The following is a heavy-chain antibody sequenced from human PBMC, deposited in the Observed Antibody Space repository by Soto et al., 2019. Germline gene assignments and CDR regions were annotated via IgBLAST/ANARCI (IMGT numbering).Heavy chain of an antibody. Sequence: SETLSLTCAVYGGSFSGCYWSWMRQPPGKGLEWIGEINHSGSTNYNPSLKSRVTISVDTSKNQFSLKLSSVTAADTAVYYCARGKLSDYVWGSYRYHFDYWGQGTVVTAPQ. J-gene: IGHJ4*02. CDR2: INHSGST. V-gene: IGHV4-34*01. D-gene: IGHD3-16*02. CDR1: GGSFSGCY. CDR3: ARGKLSDYVWGSYRYHFDY.